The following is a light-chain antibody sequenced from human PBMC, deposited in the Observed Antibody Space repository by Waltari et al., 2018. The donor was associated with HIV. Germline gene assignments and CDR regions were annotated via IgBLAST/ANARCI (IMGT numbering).Light chain of an antibody. CDR1: SRHVGYHNS. V-gene: IGLV2-11*01. Sequence: QSALTQPRSVSGSPGQSVAIPCPAASRHVGYHNSFSWYQQRPGKAPKLIIYDVTERPSGVLHRFSGSKSGSTATLTISGLQAEDEAVYFCSSFAAASGFVVFGGGTNLAVL. CDR2: DVT. CDR3: SSFAAASGFVV. J-gene: IGLJ2*01.